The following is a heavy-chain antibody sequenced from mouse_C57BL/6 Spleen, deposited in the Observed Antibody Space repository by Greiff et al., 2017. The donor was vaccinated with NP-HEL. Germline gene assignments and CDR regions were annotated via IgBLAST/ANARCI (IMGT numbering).Heavy chain of an antibody. CDR3: ARPGTTVVPDWYFDV. CDR2: ISSGSSTI. Sequence: MESGGGLVKPGGSLKLSCAASGFTFSDYGMHWVRQAPEKGLEWVAYISSGSSTIYYADTVKGRFTISRDSAKNTLFLQMTSLRSEDTAMYYCARPGTTVVPDWYFDVWGTRTTVTVSS. D-gene: IGHD1-1*01. J-gene: IGHJ1*03. V-gene: IGHV5-17*01. CDR1: GFTFSDYG.